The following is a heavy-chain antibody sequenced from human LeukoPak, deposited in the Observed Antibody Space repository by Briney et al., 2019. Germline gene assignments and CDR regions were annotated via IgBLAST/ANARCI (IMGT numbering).Heavy chain of an antibody. V-gene: IGHV4-31*03. Sequence: PSETLSLTCTVSGGSINRGGFYWSWIRQPPGKGLEWIGYIYYSGTTYYNPSLQSRVTLSVDTSKKLFSLHLNSVTAADTAVYYCARVYHNTSAYDIWGQGTMVTVSS. CDR3: ARVYHNTSAYDI. D-gene: IGHD2-2*02. CDR2: IYYSGTT. CDR1: GGSINRGGFY. J-gene: IGHJ3*02.